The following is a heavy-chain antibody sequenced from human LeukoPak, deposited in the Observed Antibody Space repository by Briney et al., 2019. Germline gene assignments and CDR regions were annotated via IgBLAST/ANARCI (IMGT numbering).Heavy chain of an antibody. D-gene: IGHD3-9*01. CDR3: ARGSFDILTGDDAFDI. CDR2: IYYSGST. V-gene: IGHV4-59*01. CDR1: GGSISSYY. J-gene: IGHJ3*02. Sequence: PSETLSLTCTVSGGSISSYYWSWIRQPPGKGLEWIGYIYYSGSTNYNPSLKSRVTISVDTSKNQFSLKLSSVTAADTAVYYCARGSFDILTGDDAFDIWGQGTMVTVSS.